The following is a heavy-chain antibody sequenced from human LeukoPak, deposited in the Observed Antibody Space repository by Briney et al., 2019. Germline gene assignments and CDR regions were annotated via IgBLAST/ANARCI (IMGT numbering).Heavy chain of an antibody. J-gene: IGHJ4*02. Sequence: PGRSLRLSCAASGFTFSSYAMHWVRQAPGKGLEWVAVISYDGSNKYYADSVKGRFTISRDNSKNTLYLQMNSLRAEDTAVYYCARDSRLGETYFDYWGQGTLVTVSS. V-gene: IGHV3-30*04. D-gene: IGHD3-10*01. CDR2: ISYDGSNK. CDR3: ARDSRLGETYFDY. CDR1: GFTFSSYA.